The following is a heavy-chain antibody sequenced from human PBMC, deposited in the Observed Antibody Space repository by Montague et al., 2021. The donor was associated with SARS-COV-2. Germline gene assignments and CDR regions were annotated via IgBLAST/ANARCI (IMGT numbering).Heavy chain of an antibody. CDR3: ARRGDYDSAGSHLHLDL. Sequence: SETRSLTCTSSVTAIRNPGGDWISKRPNTRQGYIWYIASSGKTNYNPSLNIRVTLSADASRNEFSLTLDSVTAADTAVYFCARRGDYDSAGSHLHLDLWGRGMLVTVSS. CDR2: IASSGKT. D-gene: IGHD3-16*01. J-gene: IGHJ2*01. V-gene: IGHV4-59*08. CDR1: VTAIRNPG.